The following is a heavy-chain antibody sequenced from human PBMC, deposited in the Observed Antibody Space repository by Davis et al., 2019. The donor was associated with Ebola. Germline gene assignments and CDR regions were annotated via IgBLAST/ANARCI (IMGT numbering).Heavy chain of an antibody. V-gene: IGHV4-34*01. CDR2: IKQSGST. CDR3: ARSRFLEGLSPNYFDY. CDR1: GGSFSTYY. Sequence: SETLSLTCAVYGGSFSTYYWSWIRQPPGKGLAWIGEIKQSGSTNYNPSLKSRVTMSVDTSKNQFSLKLRSVTAADTAVYYCARSRFLEGLSPNYFDYWGQGTLVTVSS. J-gene: IGHJ4*02. D-gene: IGHD3-3*01.